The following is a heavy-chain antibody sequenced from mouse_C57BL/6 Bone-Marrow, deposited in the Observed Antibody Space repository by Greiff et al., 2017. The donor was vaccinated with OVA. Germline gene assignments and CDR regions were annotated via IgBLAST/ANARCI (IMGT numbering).Heavy chain of an antibody. D-gene: IGHD2-3*01. J-gene: IGHJ3*01. CDR1: GYTFTSYW. CDR3: ARGWLLRFAY. CDR2: IYPGSGST. Sequence: VKLVESGAELVKPGASVKMSCKASGYTFTSYWITWVKQRPGQGLEWIGDIYPGSGSTNYNEKFKSKATLTVDTSSSTAYMQLSSLTSEDSAVYYCARGWLLRFAYWGQGTLVTVSA. V-gene: IGHV1-55*01.